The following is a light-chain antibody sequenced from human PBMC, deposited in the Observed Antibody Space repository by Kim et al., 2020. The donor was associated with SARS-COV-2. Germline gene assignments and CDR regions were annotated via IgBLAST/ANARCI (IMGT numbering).Light chain of an antibody. Sequence: SVAPGQTARITCGGNNIVTKNVHWYQQKPGQAPVLVMYRDTNRPSGIPERFSGSNSGNTATLTISRAQAGDEADYYCQVWDSSTWVFGGGTKLTVL. CDR3: QVWDSSTWV. V-gene: IGLV3-9*01. J-gene: IGLJ3*02. CDR2: RDT. CDR1: NIVTKN.